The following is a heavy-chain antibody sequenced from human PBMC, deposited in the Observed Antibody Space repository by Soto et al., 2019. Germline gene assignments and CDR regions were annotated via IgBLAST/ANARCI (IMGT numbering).Heavy chain of an antibody. D-gene: IGHD4-17*01. Sequence: GGSLRLSCAASGFTFSDYYMSWIRQAPGKGLEWVSYISSSGSTIYYADSVKGRFTISRDNAKNSLYLQMNSLRAEDTAVYYCASSYDYGDWFDPWGQGTMVTVYS. V-gene: IGHV3-11*01. J-gene: IGHJ5*02. CDR2: ISSSGSTI. CDR3: ASSYDYGDWFDP. CDR1: GFTFSDYY.